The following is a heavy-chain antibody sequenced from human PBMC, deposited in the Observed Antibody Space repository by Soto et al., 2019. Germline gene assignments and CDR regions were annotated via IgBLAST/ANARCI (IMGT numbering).Heavy chain of an antibody. Sequence: QVQLVQSGAEVKKPGASVKVSCKASGYTFTSYYMHWVRQAPGQGLEWMGIINPSCGSTSYAQMYQGRVTMTRDTSTSTVYMELSSLRSEDTAVYYCAREPPDGLGIDSWGQGTLVTVSS. J-gene: IGHJ4*02. CDR3: AREPPDGLGIDS. CDR2: INPSCGST. CDR1: GYTFTSYY. D-gene: IGHD3-10*01. V-gene: IGHV1-46*03.